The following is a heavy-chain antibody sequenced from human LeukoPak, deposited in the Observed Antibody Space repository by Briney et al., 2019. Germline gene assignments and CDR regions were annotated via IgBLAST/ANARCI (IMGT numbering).Heavy chain of an antibody. CDR1: GGSISGYY. J-gene: IGHJ4*02. CDR3: ARVKGGIGNDY. CDR2: IFYSGST. Sequence: PSETLSLTCTGSGGSISGYYWTWIRQPPGKGLEWIGYIFYSGSTNYNPSLKSRVTISVDTSKNQFSLKLSSVTAADTAVYYRARVKGGIGNDYWGQGTLVTVSS. V-gene: IGHV4-59*01. D-gene: IGHD1-26*01.